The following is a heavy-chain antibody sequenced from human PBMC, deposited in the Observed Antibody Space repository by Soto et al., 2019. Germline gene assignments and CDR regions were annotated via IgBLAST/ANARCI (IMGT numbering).Heavy chain of an antibody. CDR2: ISHDGSNQ. V-gene: IGHV3-30*18. Sequence: QVQLVESGGGVVQPGRSLRLSCAPSGFSFSDFGMHWVRQAPGKGLAWVAAISHDGSNQYYGDSVKGRFSISRDHSNNILYLQMNNLKVEHSAIYFCAKETRSRAVTATRVNGMDVWGQGTTVTVSS. J-gene: IGHJ6*02. D-gene: IGHD2-21*02. CDR3: AKETRSRAVTATRVNGMDV. CDR1: GFSFSDFG.